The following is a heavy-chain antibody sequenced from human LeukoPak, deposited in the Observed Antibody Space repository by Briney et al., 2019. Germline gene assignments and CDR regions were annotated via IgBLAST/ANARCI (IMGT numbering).Heavy chain of an antibody. Sequence: GASVKVSCKASGGTFSSYAISRVRQAPGQGLEWMGGIIPIFGTANYAQKFQGRVTITTDESTSTAYMELSSLRSEDTAVYYCARGFGSYYFDYWGQGTLVTVSS. CDR3: ARGFGSYYFDY. D-gene: IGHD1-26*01. CDR1: GGTFSSYA. CDR2: IIPIFGTA. V-gene: IGHV1-69*05. J-gene: IGHJ4*02.